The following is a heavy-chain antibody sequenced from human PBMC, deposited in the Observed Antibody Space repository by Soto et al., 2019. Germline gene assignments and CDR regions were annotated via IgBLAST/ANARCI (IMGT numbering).Heavy chain of an antibody. J-gene: IGHJ4*02. CDR2: ISYDGSNK. D-gene: IGHD2-15*01. V-gene: IGHV3-30*18. CDR1: GFTFSSYG. Sequence: PGGSLRLSCAASGFTFSSYGMHWVRQAPGKGLEWVAVISYDGSNKYYADSVKGRFTISRDNSKNTLYLQMNSLRAEDTAVYYCAKYLRGNGGNYFDYWGQGTLVTVSS. CDR3: AKYLRGNGGNYFDY.